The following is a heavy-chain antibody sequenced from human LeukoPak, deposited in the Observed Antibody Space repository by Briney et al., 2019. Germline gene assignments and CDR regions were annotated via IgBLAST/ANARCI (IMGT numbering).Heavy chain of an antibody. CDR1: GFTFSSYA. CDR2: ISGSGGST. Sequence: PGGSLRLSCAASGFTFSSYAMSWVRQAPGKGLEWVSAISGSGGSTHYADSVKGRFTISRDNSKNTLYLQMNSLRAEDTAVYYCAKRTGPLVRATYFDYWGQGTLVTVSS. CDR3: AKRTGPLVRATYFDY. J-gene: IGHJ4*02. V-gene: IGHV3-23*01. D-gene: IGHD1-26*01.